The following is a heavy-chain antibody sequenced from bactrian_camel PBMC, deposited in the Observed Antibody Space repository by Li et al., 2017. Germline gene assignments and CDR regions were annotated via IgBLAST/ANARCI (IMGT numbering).Heavy chain of an antibody. Sequence: VQLVESGGGLVQPGGSARLSCVSSESAWSTYEMSWVRQAPEKGLEWVSRISAGSEYTYYADSVKGRFTISRDNAKNTLYLQMNSLKTEDTAVYYCAPRFGGIYEYNSWGQGTQVTVS. CDR1: ESAWSTYE. V-gene: IGHV3S1*01. CDR3: APRFGGIYEYNS. CDR2: ISAGSEYT. J-gene: IGHJ4*01.